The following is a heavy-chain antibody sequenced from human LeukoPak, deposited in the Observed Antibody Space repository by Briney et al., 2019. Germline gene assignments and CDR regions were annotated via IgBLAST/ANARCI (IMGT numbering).Heavy chain of an antibody. CDR1: GASISSDTYF. Sequence: SETLSLTCTVSGASISSDTYFWSWIRQPAGKGLEWIGRISSTGRTDYNPSLTSRVIISVDTSKNQLSLKLSSVTAADTAVYYCAKGAGPPWFDPWGQGTLVTVSS. V-gene: IGHV4-61*02. D-gene: IGHD6-19*01. J-gene: IGHJ5*02. CDR2: ISSTGRT. CDR3: AKGAGPPWFDP.